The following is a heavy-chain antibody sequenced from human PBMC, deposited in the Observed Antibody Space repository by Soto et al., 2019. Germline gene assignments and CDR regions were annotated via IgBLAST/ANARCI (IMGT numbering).Heavy chain of an antibody. J-gene: IGHJ5*02. Sequence: GASVKVSCKASGGTFSSYAISWVRQAPGQGLEWMGGIIPIFGTANYAQKFQGRVTITADESTSTAYMELSSLRSEDTAVYYCASSRLTIVVVPAAMEPHNWFDPWAQGTLVTVSS. CDR1: GGTFSSYA. CDR2: IIPIFGTA. D-gene: IGHD2-2*01. CDR3: ASSRLTIVVVPAAMEPHNWFDP. V-gene: IGHV1-69*13.